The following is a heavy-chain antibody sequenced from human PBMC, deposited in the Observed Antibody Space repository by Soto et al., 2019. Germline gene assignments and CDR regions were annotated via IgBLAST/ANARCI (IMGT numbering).Heavy chain of an antibody. D-gene: IGHD6-19*01. V-gene: IGHV4-59*01. CDR3: ARGRHWLDF. J-gene: IGHJ4*02. CDR2: IYYTGST. Sequence: QVQLQESGPGLVKPSETLSLTCTVSGGSISDYYWSWVRQHPGKGLQWIGYIYYTGSTNYNPSLKTRVTISLATSENQFSLKLSSVTAADTAVYYCARGRHWLDFWGQGTLLTVSS. CDR1: GGSISDYY.